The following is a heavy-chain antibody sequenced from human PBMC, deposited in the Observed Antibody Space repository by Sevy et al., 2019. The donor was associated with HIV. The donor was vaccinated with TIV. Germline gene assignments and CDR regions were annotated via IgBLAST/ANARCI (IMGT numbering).Heavy chain of an antibody. CDR2: IWYDGSNK. Sequence: GESLKITCAASGFTFSSYGMHWVRQAPGKGLEWVAVIWYDGSNKYYADSVKGRFTISRDNSKNTLYLQMNSLRAEDTAVYYCARGGAAAGIGYWGQGTLVTVSS. CDR3: ARGGAAAGIGY. CDR1: GFTFSSYG. V-gene: IGHV3-33*01. J-gene: IGHJ4*02. D-gene: IGHD6-13*01.